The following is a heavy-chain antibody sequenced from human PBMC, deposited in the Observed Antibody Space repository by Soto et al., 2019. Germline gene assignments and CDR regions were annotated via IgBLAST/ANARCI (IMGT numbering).Heavy chain of an antibody. Sequence: GGSLRLSCTASEFSFSDYYMGWIRQAPGKGLEWISYISSSASTMYYADSVKGRFTISRDNAKNSLYLQMNSLRAEDTAVYYCAARRMDYYDSSGYHNWFDPWGQGTLVTVSS. CDR1: EFSFSDYY. CDR3: AARRMDYYDSSGYHNWFDP. J-gene: IGHJ5*02. V-gene: IGHV3-11*01. D-gene: IGHD3-22*01. CDR2: ISSSASTM.